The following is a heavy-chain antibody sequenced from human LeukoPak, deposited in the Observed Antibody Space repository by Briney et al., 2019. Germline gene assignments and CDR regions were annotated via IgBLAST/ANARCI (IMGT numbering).Heavy chain of an antibody. CDR1: GYTFTGYY. Sequence: ASVTLSCKASGYTFTGYYMHWVRQAPGPGHEWMGWINPNSGATNYAQTFQGRVTMTRDTSISTAYMELSRLRTDDTAFYYCARTGTPTADWFDPWGQGTLVTVSS. J-gene: IGHJ5*02. CDR3: ARTGTPTADWFDP. D-gene: IGHD1-1*01. V-gene: IGHV1-2*02. CDR2: INPNSGAT.